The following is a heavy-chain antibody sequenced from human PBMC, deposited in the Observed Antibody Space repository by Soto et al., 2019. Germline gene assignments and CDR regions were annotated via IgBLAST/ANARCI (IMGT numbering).Heavy chain of an antibody. J-gene: IGHJ6*02. CDR2: TYYRSKWYN. Sequence: SQTLSLTCAICGDSVSRNSVAWNWIRQSPSRGLEWLGRTYYRSKWYNNYAESVKSRIIINPDTSKNQFSLQLNSVTPEDTAVYDCAIGQADYYAMYVLGQGTTVTVSS. CDR3: AIGQADYYAMYV. CDR1: GDSVSRNSVA. D-gene: IGHD2-15*01. V-gene: IGHV6-1*01.